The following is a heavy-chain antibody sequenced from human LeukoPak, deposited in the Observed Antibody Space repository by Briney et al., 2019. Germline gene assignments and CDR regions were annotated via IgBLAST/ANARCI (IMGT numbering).Heavy chain of an antibody. V-gene: IGHV4-39*01. J-gene: IGHJ5*02. CDR2: IYFSGTT. CDR1: GGSITTSNFY. CDR3: ATHLGGFDGIDP. D-gene: IGHD3-16*01. Sequence: SETLSLTCTLSGGSITTSNFYWGWVRQPPGRGPGWLGNIYFSGTTYYNPPLRSRAPMSLDTSRNQFSLKLTSWTAADTAVYSGATHLGGFDGIDPWGRGMGVTVSS.